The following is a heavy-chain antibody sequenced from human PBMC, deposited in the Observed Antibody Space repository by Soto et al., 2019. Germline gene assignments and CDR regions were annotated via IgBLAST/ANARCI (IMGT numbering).Heavy chain of an antibody. CDR2: IYFSGTT. CDR3: ARRYGDCFDY. J-gene: IGHJ4*02. D-gene: IGHD4-17*01. CDR1: GGSISSSTYH. Sequence: SETLSLTCTVSGGSISSSTYHWAWIRQPPGKGLEWIGSIYFSGTTYYSPSLKTRVTISVDTSKNQFSLKLSSVTAADTAVYYCARRYGDCFDYWGQGTLVTVSS. V-gene: IGHV4-39*07.